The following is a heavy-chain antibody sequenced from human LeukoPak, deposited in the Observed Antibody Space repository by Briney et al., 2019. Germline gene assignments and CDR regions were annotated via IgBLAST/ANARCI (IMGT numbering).Heavy chain of an antibody. Sequence: PSETLSLTCAVYGGSFSGYYWSWIRQPPGKGLEWIGEINHSGSTNYNPSLKSRVTISVDTSKNQFSLKLSSVTAADTAVYYCARKGSSWSLDYYYYYMDVWGKGTTVTVSS. CDR2: INHSGST. CDR1: GGSFSGYY. CDR3: ARKGSSWSLDYYYYYMDV. J-gene: IGHJ6*03. V-gene: IGHV4-34*01. D-gene: IGHD6-13*01.